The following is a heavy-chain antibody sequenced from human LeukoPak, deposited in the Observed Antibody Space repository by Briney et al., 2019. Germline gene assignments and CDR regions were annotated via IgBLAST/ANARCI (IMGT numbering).Heavy chain of an antibody. V-gene: IGHV4-59*01. CDR2: IYYSGST. CDR3: AREKVDAFDI. CDR1: GGSISSYY. J-gene: IGHJ3*02. Sequence: SETLSLTCTVSGGSISSYYWSWIRQPPGKGREWIGYIYYSGSTNYNPSLKSRVTISVDTSKNQFSLKLSSVAAADTAVYYCAREKVDAFDIWGQGTMVTVSS.